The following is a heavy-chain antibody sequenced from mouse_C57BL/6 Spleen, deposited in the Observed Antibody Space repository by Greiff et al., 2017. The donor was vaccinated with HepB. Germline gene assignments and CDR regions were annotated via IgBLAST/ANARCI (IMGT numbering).Heavy chain of an antibody. D-gene: IGHD2-3*01. V-gene: IGHV1-15*01. J-gene: IGHJ3*01. CDR1: GYTFTDYE. CDR3: TREGAYDGYYDWFAY. Sequence: VKVVESGAELVRPGASVTLSCKASGYTFTDYEMHWVKQTPVHGLEWIGAIDPETGGTAYNQKFKGKAILTADKSSSTAYMELRSLTSEDSAVYYCTREGAYDGYYDWFAYWGQGTLVTVSA. CDR2: IDPETGGT.